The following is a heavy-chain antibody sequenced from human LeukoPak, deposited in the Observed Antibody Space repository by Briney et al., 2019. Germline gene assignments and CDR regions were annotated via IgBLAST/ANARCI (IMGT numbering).Heavy chain of an antibody. CDR2: ISSSSAYI. Sequence: PGGSLRLSCAASGFSFSTYSMNLVRQAPGKGLELVSTISSSSAYINQADSVKGRFTISRDNAKNSLYLQMNSLRAEDTAVYYCTTPSFPTTYYFDQWGQGTLVTVSS. D-gene: IGHD1-14*01. J-gene: IGHJ4*02. CDR3: TTPSFPTTYYFDQ. CDR1: GFSFSTYS. V-gene: IGHV3-21*01.